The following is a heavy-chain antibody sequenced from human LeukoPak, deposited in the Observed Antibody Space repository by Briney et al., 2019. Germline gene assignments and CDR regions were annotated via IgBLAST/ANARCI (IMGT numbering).Heavy chain of an antibody. CDR2: IYYSEST. J-gene: IGHJ4*02. Sequence: PSETLSLTCTVSGGSISSSGYYWGWIRQPPGKGLEWVGSIYYSESTNYNPSVESPVAISVDTSNSPFSSKLSSVTAADTAVYYWARLESYEGITMVRGDFDYWGQGTLVTVSS. V-gene: IGHV4-39*07. D-gene: IGHD3-10*01. CDR1: GGSISSSGYY. CDR3: ARLESYEGITMVRGDFDY.